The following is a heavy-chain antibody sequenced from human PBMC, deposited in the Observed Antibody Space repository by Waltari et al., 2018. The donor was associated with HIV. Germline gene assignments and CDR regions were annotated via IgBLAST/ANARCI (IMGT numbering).Heavy chain of an antibody. CDR3: ARAGSVFGTSPYGMDV. D-gene: IGHD2-2*01. Sequence: QVQLQESGPGLVKPSQTLSLTCTVSGGSISSGDSYWSWSRQPPGKGLEWIGYIYYSGSTYHNPSRKSRVTIPVDTSKNQFSLKLSSVSAADTAVYYCARAGSVFGTSPYGMDVWGQGTTVTVSS. CDR2: IYYSGST. CDR1: GGSISSGDSY. J-gene: IGHJ6*02. V-gene: IGHV4-30-4*01.